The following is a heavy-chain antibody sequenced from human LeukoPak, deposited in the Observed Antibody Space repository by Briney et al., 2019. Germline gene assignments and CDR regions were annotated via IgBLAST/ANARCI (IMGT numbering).Heavy chain of an antibody. J-gene: IGHJ4*02. CDR1: GFTFSNYW. CDR3: AKQLGYCSDGSCYFPY. Sequence: GGSLRLSCAASGFTFSNYWMHWVRQAPGKGLEWVSAISNNGGYTYYADSVQGRFTISRDNSKNTLCLQMNSLRAEDTAVYYCAKQLGYCSDGSCYFPYWGQGTLVTVSS. D-gene: IGHD2-15*01. V-gene: IGHV3-23*01. CDR2: ISNNGGYT.